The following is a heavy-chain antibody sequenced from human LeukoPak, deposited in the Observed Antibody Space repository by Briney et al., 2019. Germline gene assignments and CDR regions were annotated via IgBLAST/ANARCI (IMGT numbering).Heavy chain of an antibody. CDR1: GYTFISYG. Sequence: ASVKVSCKASGYTFISYGISWVRQAPGQGLEWMGWISAYNGNTNYAQKLQGRVTMTTDTSTSTAYMELRSLRSDDPAVYYCASSCSGGSCYSRFDYLGWGTLVIVFS. CDR2: ISAYNGNT. J-gene: IGHJ4*02. CDR3: ASSCSGGSCYSRFDY. V-gene: IGHV1-18*01. D-gene: IGHD2-15*01.